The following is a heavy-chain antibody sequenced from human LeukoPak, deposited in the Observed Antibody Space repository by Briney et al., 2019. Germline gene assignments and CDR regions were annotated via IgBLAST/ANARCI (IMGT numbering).Heavy chain of an antibody. CDR3: ARGGYYGSGNDFRFDP. CDR2: ICYSGST. J-gene: IGHJ5*02. Sequence: SETLSLTCTVSGASITSSSYCWGWIRQPPGKGLEWIGSICYSGSTYYNASLKSRVTISVDTSKNQFSLKLSSVTAADTAVYYCARGGYYGSGNDFRFDPWGQGTLVTVSS. CDR1: GASITSSSYC. D-gene: IGHD3-10*01. V-gene: IGHV4-39*07.